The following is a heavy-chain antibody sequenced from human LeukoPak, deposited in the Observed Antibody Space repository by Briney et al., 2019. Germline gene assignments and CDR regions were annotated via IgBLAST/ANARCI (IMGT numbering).Heavy chain of an antibody. CDR3: ARGPYSSGWYLYYYYYYMDV. Sequence: GASVKVSCKASGGTFSSYAISWVRQAPGQGLEWMGGIIPIFGTANFAQKFQGRVTITTDESTSTAYMELSSLRSEDTAVYYCARGPYSSGWYLYYYYYYMDVWGKGTTVTVSS. CDR2: IIPIFGTA. D-gene: IGHD6-19*01. V-gene: IGHV1-69*05. J-gene: IGHJ6*03. CDR1: GGTFSSYA.